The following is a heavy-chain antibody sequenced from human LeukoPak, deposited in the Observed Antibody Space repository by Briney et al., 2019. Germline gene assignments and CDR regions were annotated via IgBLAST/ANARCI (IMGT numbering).Heavy chain of an antibody. CDR1: GSTFSSYS. D-gene: IGHD6-13*01. J-gene: IGHJ4*02. CDR2: ISSSSSYI. V-gene: IGHV3-21*01. Sequence: GGSLRLSCAASGSTFSSYSMNWVRQAPGKGLEWVSSISSSSSYIYYADSVKGRFTISRDNAKNSLYLQMNSLRAEDTAVYYCSGSSSWYGGYYFDYWGQGTLVTVSS. CDR3: SGSSSWYGGYYFDY.